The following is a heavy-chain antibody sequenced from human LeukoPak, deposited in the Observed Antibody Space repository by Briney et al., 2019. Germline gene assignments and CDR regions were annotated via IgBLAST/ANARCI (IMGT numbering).Heavy chain of an antibody. CDR2: FDPEDGET. J-gene: IGHJ5*02. V-gene: IGHV1-24*01. Sequence: ASVKVSCKVSGYTLTELSMHWVRQAPGKGLEWMGGFDPEDGETIYAQKFQGRVTMTEDTSTDTAYMELSSLRVEDTAIYYCAGGDYNWNGFDPWGQGTLVTVAS. D-gene: IGHD1-20*01. CDR3: AGGDYNWNGFDP. CDR1: GYTLTELS.